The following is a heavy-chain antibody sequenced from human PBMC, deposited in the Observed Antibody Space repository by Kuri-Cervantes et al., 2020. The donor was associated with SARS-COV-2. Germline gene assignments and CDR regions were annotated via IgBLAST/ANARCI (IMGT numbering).Heavy chain of an antibody. CDR1: GYSISSGYY. CDR3: ARSGWYSRGVTYYHLDV. J-gene: IGHJ6*03. D-gene: IGHD6-19*01. V-gene: IGHV4-38-2*01. CDR2: IYYSGST. Sequence: GSLRLSCAVSGYSISSGYYWGWIRQPPGKGLEWIGYIYYSGSTYYNPSLKSRVTISVDTSKNQFSLKLSSVTAADTAVYYCARSGWYSRGVTYYHLDVWGKGTTVTVSS.